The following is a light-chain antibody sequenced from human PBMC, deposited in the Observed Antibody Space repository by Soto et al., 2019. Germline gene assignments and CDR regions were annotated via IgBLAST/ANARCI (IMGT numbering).Light chain of an antibody. CDR3: QTWGTGIVV. CDR1: SGHSSSA. CDR2: LTSDGSH. Sequence: QLVLTQSPSASGSLGASVKLTCTLSSGHSSSAIAWHQQQPEKGPRYLMKLTSDGSHTKGDWIPDRFSGSSSGAERYLTISSLQSEDEADYYCQTWGTGIVVFGGGTKVIVL. J-gene: IGLJ2*01. V-gene: IGLV4-69*01.